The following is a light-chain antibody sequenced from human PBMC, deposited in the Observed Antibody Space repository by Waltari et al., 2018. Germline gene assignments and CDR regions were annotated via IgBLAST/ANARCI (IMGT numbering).Light chain of an antibody. Sequence: QSALTQPRSVSGSPGQSGAISCTGTSNDIGGYNYVSWYQQHPGKAPKLMIYDVTKRPSGVPDRFSGSKSGNTASLTISGLQAEDEADYYCCSYAGNYVLFGGGTKLTVL. CDR2: DVT. V-gene: IGLV2-11*01. CDR1: SNDIGGYNY. CDR3: CSYAGNYVL. J-gene: IGLJ2*01.